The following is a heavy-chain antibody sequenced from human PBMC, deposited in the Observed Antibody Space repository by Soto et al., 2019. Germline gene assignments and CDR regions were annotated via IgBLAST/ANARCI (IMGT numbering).Heavy chain of an antibody. Sequence: ASVKVSCKASGYTFTGYYMHWVRQAPGQGLEWMGWINPNSGGTNHAQKFQGRVTMTRDTSISTAYMELSRLRSDDTAVYYCARDQGGYSYGLDYWGQGTLVTAPQ. J-gene: IGHJ4*02. D-gene: IGHD5-18*01. CDR1: GYTFTGYY. V-gene: IGHV1-2*02. CDR3: ARDQGGYSYGLDY. CDR2: INPNSGGT.